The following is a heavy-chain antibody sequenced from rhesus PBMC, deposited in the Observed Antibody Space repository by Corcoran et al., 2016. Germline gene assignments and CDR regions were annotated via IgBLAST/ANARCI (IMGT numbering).Heavy chain of an antibody. D-gene: IGHD1-1*01. CDR3: AKTGTGY. CDR1: GGSISSNY. V-gene: IGHV4-173*01. J-gene: IGHJ4*01. CDR2: ISGSGRST. Sequence: QLHLQESGPGLVKPSETLSLTCAVSGGSISSNYWSRLRQPTGKGLEWIGRISGSGRSTDYNPSLKSRVTISTDTAKNQFSLRLRYVTAAGTAVYYCAKTGTGYWGQVVLGTVSS.